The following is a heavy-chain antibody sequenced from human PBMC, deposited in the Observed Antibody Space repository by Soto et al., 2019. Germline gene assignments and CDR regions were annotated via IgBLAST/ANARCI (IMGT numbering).Heavy chain of an antibody. CDR2: MYNTGST. CDR1: GGSISGYY. J-gene: IGHJ4*02. D-gene: IGHD3-22*01. CDR3: ATYDSSGNFDY. Sequence: PSETLSLTCTVSGGSISGYYWSWIRQPPGKGLEWIGYMYNTGSTVYNPSFKSRVTISVDTSKNQFSLKLTSVTAADTAVYYCATYDSSGNFDYWGQGTLVTVSA. V-gene: IGHV4-59*01.